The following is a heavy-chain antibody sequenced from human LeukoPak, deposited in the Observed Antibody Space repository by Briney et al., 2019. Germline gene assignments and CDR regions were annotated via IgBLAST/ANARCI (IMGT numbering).Heavy chain of an antibody. J-gene: IGHJ4*02. CDR3: ARDLGDYDILTGYQPLDY. CDR2: INPNSGGT. V-gene: IGHV1-2*02. CDR1: GYTFTGYY. Sequence: GASVKVSCKASGYTFTGYYMHWVRQAPGQGLEWMGWINPNSGGTNYAQKFQGRVTMTRDTSISTAYMELSRLRSDDTAVYYCARDLGDYDILTGYQPLDYWGQGTLVTVSS. D-gene: IGHD3-9*01.